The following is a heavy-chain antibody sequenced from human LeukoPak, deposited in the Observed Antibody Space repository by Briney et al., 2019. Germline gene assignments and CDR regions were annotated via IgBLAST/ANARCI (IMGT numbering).Heavy chain of an antibody. Sequence: GESLKISCKGSGYSFTSYWIGWVRQMPGKGLEGMGIIYPGDSDTRYSPSFQGQVTISADTSISTAYLQWSSLKASDTAMYYCARVGGSSGWYNWFDPWGQGTLVTVSS. CDR1: GYSFTSYW. CDR2: IYPGDSDT. V-gene: IGHV5-51*01. D-gene: IGHD6-19*01. CDR3: ARVGGSSGWYNWFDP. J-gene: IGHJ5*02.